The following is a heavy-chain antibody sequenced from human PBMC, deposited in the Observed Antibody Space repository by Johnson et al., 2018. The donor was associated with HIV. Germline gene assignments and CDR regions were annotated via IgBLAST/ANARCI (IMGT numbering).Heavy chain of an antibody. V-gene: IGHV3-30-3*01. CDR3: ARDRRVGAMALDAFDI. CDR1: GFTFSSYA. Sequence: QVQLVESGGGVVQPGRSLRLSCAASGFTFSSYAMHWVRQAPGKGLEWVAVISYDGSNKYYADSVKGRFTISRDNSKNTLYLQKNSLRAEDTAVYYCARDRRVGAMALDAFDIWGQGTMVTVSS. CDR2: ISYDGSNK. D-gene: IGHD1-26*01. J-gene: IGHJ3*02.